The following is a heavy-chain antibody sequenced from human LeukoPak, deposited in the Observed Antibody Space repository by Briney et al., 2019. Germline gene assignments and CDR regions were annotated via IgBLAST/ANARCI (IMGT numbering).Heavy chain of an antibody. CDR2: INHSGST. CDR1: GGSFSGYY. J-gene: IGHJ4*02. Sequence: SXXLSLTCAVYGGSFSGYYWSWIRQPPGKGLEWIGEINHSGSTNYNPSLKSRVTISVDTSKNQFSLKLSSVTAADTAVYYCARGYLSCDYWGQGTLVTVSS. CDR3: ARGYLSCDY. V-gene: IGHV4-34*01.